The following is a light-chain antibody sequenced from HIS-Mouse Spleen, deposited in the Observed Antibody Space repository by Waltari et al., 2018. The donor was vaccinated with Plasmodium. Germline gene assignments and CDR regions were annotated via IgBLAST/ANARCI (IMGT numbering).Light chain of an antibody. CDR1: QSISSW. V-gene: IGKV1-5*03. CDR2: KAS. Sequence: DLQMIPSPSTLSASVGDSVTITCRTSQSISSWLAWYQQKPGKAPKILIYKASSLESGVPSRFSGSGSGTEFTLTISSLQPDDFATYYCQQYNSYSLTFGQGTKVEIK. J-gene: IGKJ1*01. CDR3: QQYNSYSLT.